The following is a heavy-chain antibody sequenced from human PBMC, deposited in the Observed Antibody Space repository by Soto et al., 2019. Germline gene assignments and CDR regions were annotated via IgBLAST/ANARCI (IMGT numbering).Heavy chain of an antibody. CDR3: TRRAHQDWIFDY. V-gene: IGHV4-59*01. D-gene: IGHD1-1*01. CDR1: GGSITYYY. CDR2: IYYSGNT. Sequence: PSETLSLTCTVSGGSITYYYWSWIRQPPGMGLEWIGYIYYSGNTNYNPSLKSRITISVDTSKNQFSLRLSPVTAADTAVYYCTRRAHQDWIFDYWGQGTLVTVSS. J-gene: IGHJ4*02.